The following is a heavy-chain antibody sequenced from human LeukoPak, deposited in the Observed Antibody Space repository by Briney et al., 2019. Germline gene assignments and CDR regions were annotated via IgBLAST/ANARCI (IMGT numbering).Heavy chain of an antibody. Sequence: ASVKVSCKASGGTFSSYAISWVRQAPGQGLEWMGGIIPIFGTANYAQKFQGRVTITTDESTSTAYMELSSLRSEDTAVYYCARVWYSGSYHWFDYWGQGTLVTVSS. CDR2: IIPIFGTA. CDR3: ARVWYSGSYHWFDY. J-gene: IGHJ4*02. V-gene: IGHV1-69*05. D-gene: IGHD1-26*01. CDR1: GGTFSSYA.